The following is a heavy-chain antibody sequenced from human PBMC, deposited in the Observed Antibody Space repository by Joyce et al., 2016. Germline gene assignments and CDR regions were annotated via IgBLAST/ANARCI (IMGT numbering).Heavy chain of an antibody. Sequence: QLVESGGGVVKPGGSLRLSCEASGSTFSSSSMSWFRQGPGKGLEGVAAISGTSYYIFHAETVRGRFTGSRDNAKKTLYLQMNSLRAEDSAVFYCARGGISYYYAMDVWGQGTTVTVSS. V-gene: IGHV3-21*01. D-gene: IGHD3-16*01. CDR3: ARGGISYYYAMDV. CDR2: ISGTSYYI. CDR1: GSTFSSSS. J-gene: IGHJ6*02.